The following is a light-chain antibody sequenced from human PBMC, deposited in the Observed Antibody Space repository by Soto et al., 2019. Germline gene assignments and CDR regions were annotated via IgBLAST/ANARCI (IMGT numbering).Light chain of an antibody. CDR2: GAS. CDR3: QQYNNWPPWT. Sequence: VVSPSRAALSXSPXXXXAXXXRASQSVSSNLAWYQQKPGQAPRLLIYGASTRATGIPARFSGSGSGTEFTLTISSLQSEDFAVYYCQQYNNWPPWTFGQGT. J-gene: IGKJ1*01. CDR1: QSVSSN. V-gene: IGKV3-15*01.